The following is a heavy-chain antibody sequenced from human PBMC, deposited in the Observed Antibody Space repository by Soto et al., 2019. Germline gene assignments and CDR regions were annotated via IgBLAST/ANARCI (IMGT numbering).Heavy chain of an antibody. J-gene: IGHJ4*02. V-gene: IGHV4-30-2*05. Sequence: TSETLSLTCAVSGGSISSGGYSWSWIRQPPGKGLEWIGYIYHSGSTYYNPSLKSRVTISVDTSKNQFSLKLSSVTAADTAVYYCARGYCSGGSCSPFDYWGQGTLVTVSS. CDR2: IYHSGST. CDR3: ARGYCSGGSCSPFDY. CDR1: GGSISSGGYS. D-gene: IGHD2-15*01.